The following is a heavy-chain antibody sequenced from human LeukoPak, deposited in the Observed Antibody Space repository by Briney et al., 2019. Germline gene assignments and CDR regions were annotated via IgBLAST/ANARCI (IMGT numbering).Heavy chain of an antibody. CDR1: GFSFGIYV. V-gene: IGHV3-33*01. Sequence: GRSLRLSCAASGFSFGIYVMRWVRQAPGKGLEWVAFIWADGRREFYADSVRGRFTVSRDNSNNTLYLHMTSLRAEDTALYSCARDRNNYYFDYCAQGTLLSVPS. CDR2: IWADGRRE. CDR3: ARDRNNYYFDY. J-gene: IGHJ4*02. D-gene: IGHD1-20*01.